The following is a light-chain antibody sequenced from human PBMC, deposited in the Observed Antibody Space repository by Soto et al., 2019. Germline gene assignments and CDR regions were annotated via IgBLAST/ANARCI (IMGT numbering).Light chain of an antibody. CDR3: SSYTSSSTWV. Sequence: QSALTQPASVSGSPGQSITISCTGTSSDVGGYNYVSWYQQHPGKAPKLMIYEVSNRPSGVSNRFSGSKSGNTASLTISGLXXXXXADYYCSSYTSSSTWVFGGGTKL. CDR2: EVS. V-gene: IGLV2-14*01. CDR1: SSDVGGYNY. J-gene: IGLJ3*02.